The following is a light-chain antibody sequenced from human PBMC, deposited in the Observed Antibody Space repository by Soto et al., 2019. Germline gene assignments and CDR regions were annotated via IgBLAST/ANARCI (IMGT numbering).Light chain of an antibody. Sequence: QSVLTQPPSASGTPGQSVTISCSGSSSNIGSNSVNWYQQLPGTAPKLVIYINNQRPSGVPDRFSGSKSGTSASLAISGLHSEDEADYYCAAWDASLKGVVFGGGTKLTV. CDR1: SSNIGSNS. CDR3: AAWDASLKGVV. J-gene: IGLJ2*01. CDR2: INN. V-gene: IGLV1-44*01.